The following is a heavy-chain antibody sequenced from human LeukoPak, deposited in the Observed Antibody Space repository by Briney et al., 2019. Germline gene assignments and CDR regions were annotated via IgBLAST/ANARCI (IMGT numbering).Heavy chain of an antibody. Sequence: ASVKVSCKASGGTFSSYAISWVRQAPGQGLEWMGGIIPIFGTANYAQKFQGRVTITADESTGTAYMELSSLRSEDTAVYYCARDCSSTSCYSYFYYWGQGTLVTVSS. V-gene: IGHV1-69*13. CDR1: GGTFSSYA. CDR3: ARDCSSTSCYSYFYY. CDR2: IIPIFGTA. D-gene: IGHD2-2*01. J-gene: IGHJ4*02.